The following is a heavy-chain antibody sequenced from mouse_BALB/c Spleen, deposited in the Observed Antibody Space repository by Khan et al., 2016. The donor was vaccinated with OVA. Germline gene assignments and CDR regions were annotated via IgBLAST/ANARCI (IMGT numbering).Heavy chain of an antibody. CDR2: IDPDNGDT. D-gene: IGHD2-2*01. CDR1: GFNIKHYY. CDR3: TSGYGYSTDY. Sequence: EVQLQESGAELVRSGASVKLSCTVSGFNIKHYYIHWVKQRPEQGLEWIGWIDPDNGDTEYAPKFQGKAAMTADTSSNTAYLHLSSLTSEDTAVYYCTSGYGYSTDYWGKGTSVTVSS. J-gene: IGHJ4*01. V-gene: IGHV14-4*02.